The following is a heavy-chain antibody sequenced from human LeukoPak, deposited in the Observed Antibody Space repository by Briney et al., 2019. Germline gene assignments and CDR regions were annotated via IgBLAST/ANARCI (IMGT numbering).Heavy chain of an antibody. D-gene: IGHD1-1*01. Sequence: QPGGSLRLSCAASGFTFDDYAMHWVRQAPGNGLEWISLISADGGSTYYGDSVKGRITISRDNSRNSLDLQMNSLRIEDTALYYCAKALETSAGAGLFDYWGQGTLVTVSS. J-gene: IGHJ4*02. CDR2: ISADGGST. V-gene: IGHV3-43*02. CDR1: GFTFDDYA. CDR3: AKALETSAGAGLFDY.